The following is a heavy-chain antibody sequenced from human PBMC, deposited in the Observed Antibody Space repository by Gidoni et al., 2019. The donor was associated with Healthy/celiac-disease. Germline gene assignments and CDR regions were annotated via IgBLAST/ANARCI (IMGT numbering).Heavy chain of an antibody. CDR2: IYYSGST. V-gene: IGHV4-39*01. D-gene: IGHD4-17*01. Sequence: QLQLQESGPGLVKPSETLSLTCTVSGGSISSSSYYWGWIRQPPGKGLEWIGSIYYSGSTYYNPSLKSRVTISVDTSKNQFSLKLSSVTAADTAVYYCAATVKAYYFDYWGQGTLVTVSS. CDR1: GGSISSSSYY. CDR3: AATVKAYYFDY. J-gene: IGHJ4*02.